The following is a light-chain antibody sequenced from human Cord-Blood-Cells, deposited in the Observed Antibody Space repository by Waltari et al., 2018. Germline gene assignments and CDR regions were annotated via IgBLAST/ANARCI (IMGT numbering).Light chain of an antibody. V-gene: IGLV3-1*01. CDR2: QDS. J-gene: IGLJ3*02. CDR1: KLGEKY. Sequence: SYALTQPPSVSVSPGQTASITCSGDKLGEKYACWYQQKPGQSPVLVIYQDSKRPSVIPERFSGSNSGNTATLTISGTQAMDEADYYCQAWDSSTWVFGGGTKLTVL. CDR3: QAWDSSTWV.